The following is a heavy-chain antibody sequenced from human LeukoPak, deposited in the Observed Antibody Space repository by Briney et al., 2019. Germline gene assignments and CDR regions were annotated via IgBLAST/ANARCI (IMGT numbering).Heavy chain of an antibody. D-gene: IGHD6-6*01. V-gene: IGHV3-23*01. CDR1: GFTFSSYA. CDR3: AKDTRQLALRGYFDY. CDR2: ISGSGGST. Sequence: GGSLRLSCAASGFTFSSYAMSWVRQAPGKGLEWVSAISGSGGSTYYADSVKGRFTISRDNSKNTLYLQMNSLRTEDTAVYYCAKDTRQLALRGYFDYWGQGTLVTVSS. J-gene: IGHJ4*02.